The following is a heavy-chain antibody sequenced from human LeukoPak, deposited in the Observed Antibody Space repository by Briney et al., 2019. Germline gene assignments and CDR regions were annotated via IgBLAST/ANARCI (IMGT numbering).Heavy chain of an antibody. D-gene: IGHD2-21*02. Sequence: GGSLRLSCAASGFTFSSYAMSWVRQAPGKGLEWVSAISGSGGSTYYADSVKGRFTISGDNSKNTLYLQMNSLRAEDTAVYYCAKDGCGGDCYQYWGQGTLVTVSS. CDR2: ISGSGGST. V-gene: IGHV3-23*01. CDR1: GFTFSSYA. J-gene: IGHJ1*01. CDR3: AKDGCGGDCYQY.